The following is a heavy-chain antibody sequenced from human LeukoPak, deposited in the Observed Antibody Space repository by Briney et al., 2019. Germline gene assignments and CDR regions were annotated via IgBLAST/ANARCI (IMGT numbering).Heavy chain of an antibody. CDR1: GGSISSGSHY. D-gene: IGHD4-17*01. J-gene: IGHJ4*02. V-gene: IGHV4-61*02. CDR3: ARDSDYGDHVEY. CDR2: VYTSGST. Sequence: SETLSLTCTVSGGSISSGSHYWSWIRQPAGKALEWIGRVYTSGSTDYNPSLKSRVAISVDTSKNQFSLKLSSVTAADTAVYYCARDSDYGDHVEYWGQGNLVTVSS.